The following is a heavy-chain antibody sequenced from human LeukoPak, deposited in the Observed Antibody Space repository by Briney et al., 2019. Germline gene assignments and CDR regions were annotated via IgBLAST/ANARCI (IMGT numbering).Heavy chain of an antibody. CDR1: GGSISIYY. CDR3: ARERRRFSAFDI. V-gene: IGHV4-4*08. Sequence: RPSETLSLTCTVSGGSISIYYWSWLRHPPGRGLEWIGYIYNTGDTNHNPSLKSRVTISIDTSKNQFSLTLNSVTAADTAVYYCARERRRFSAFDIWGQRTMVTVSS. J-gene: IGHJ3*02. CDR2: IYNTGDT.